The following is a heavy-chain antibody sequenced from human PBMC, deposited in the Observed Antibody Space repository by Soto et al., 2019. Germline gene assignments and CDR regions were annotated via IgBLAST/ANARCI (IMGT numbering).Heavy chain of an antibody. J-gene: IGHJ3*02. CDR3: ARDVPPSELSRAFDI. CDR1: GGTFSSYA. Sequence: QVQLVQSGAEVKKPGSSVKVSCKASGGTFSSYAISWVRQAPGQGLEWMGGIIPIFGTVNYAEKFQGRVAITADESTSTAYMELSSLRSEDTAVYYCARDVPPSELSRAFDIWGQGTMVTVSS. D-gene: IGHD1-1*01. CDR2: IIPIFGTV. V-gene: IGHV1-69*12.